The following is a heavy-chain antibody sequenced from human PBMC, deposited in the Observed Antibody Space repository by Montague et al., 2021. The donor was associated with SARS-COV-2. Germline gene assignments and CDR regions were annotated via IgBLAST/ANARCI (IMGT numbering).Heavy chain of an antibody. CDR2: INSGGGT. J-gene: IGHJ3*02. V-gene: IGHV3-66*02. Sequence: SLRLSCAASGFSVSSNYMSWVRQAPGKGLEWVSLINSGGGTSSADSVQGRFTTSRDNSKNTLFLQMNSLRAEDTAVYYCARDLDGAFDIWGQGTRVTVSS. CDR1: GFSVSSNY. CDR3: ARDLDGAFDI.